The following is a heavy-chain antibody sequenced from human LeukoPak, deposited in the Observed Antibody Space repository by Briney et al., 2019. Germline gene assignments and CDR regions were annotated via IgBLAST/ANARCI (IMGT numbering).Heavy chain of an antibody. V-gene: IGHV3-30*04. CDR3: AREWDP. Sequence: GRSLRLSCAASGFTFSSYAMHWVRQAPGKGLEWVAVISYDGSNKYYADSVKGRFTISRGSSKNTLYLQMNSLRAEDTAVYYCAREWDPWGQGTLVTVSS. CDR2: ISYDGSNK. CDR1: GFTFSSYA. J-gene: IGHJ5*02.